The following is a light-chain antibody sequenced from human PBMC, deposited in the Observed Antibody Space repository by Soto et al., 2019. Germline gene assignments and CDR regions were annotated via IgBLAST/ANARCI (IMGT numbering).Light chain of an antibody. V-gene: IGKV1-39*01. J-gene: IGKJ1*01. CDR1: QSISSY. CDR3: QQSYTTPRT. Sequence: DIQMTQSPSSLYASVGDRVTITCRASQSISSYFKWYQQKPGKAPKILIYGASSLQSGVPSRFSGSGSGTDVTLTISSLQPEDFATYFCQQSYTTPRTFGQGTKVEVK. CDR2: GAS.